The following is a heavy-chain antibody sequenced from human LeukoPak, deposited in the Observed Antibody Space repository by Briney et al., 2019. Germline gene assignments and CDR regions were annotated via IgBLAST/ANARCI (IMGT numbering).Heavy chain of an antibody. CDR3: APLSYCSSTSCSDY. D-gene: IGHD2-2*01. V-gene: IGHV3-30*03. CDR1: GFTFSSYG. J-gene: IGHJ4*02. Sequence: PGRSLRLSCAASGFTFSSYGMHWVRQAPGKGLEWVAVISYDGSNKYYADSVKGRFTISRDNSKNTLYLQMNSLRAEDTAVYYCAPLSYCSSTSCSDYWGQGTLVTASS. CDR2: ISYDGSNK.